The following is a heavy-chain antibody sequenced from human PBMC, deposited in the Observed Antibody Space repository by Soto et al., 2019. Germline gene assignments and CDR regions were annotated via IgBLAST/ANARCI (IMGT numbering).Heavy chain of an antibody. Sequence: GGSLRLSCAASGFTFSSYSMNWVRQAPGKGLEWVSSISSSSSYIYYSDSVKGRFTISRDNAKNSLYLQMNSLRAEDTAVYYCARFGEATAFDYWGQGTLVTVSS. CDR1: GFTFSSYS. J-gene: IGHJ4*02. CDR3: ARFGEATAFDY. V-gene: IGHV3-21*01. CDR2: ISSSSSYI. D-gene: IGHD3-10*01.